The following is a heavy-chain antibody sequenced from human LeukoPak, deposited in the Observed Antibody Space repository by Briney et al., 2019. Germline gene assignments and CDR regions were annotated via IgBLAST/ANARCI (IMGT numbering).Heavy chain of an antibody. CDR2: ISYDGSNK. CDR1: GFTFSSYA. CDR3: AKESIAVAGNVDY. V-gene: IGHV3-30-3*01. Sequence: GGSLRLSCAASGFTFSSYAMHWVRQAPGKGLEWVAVISYDGSNKYYADSVKGRFTISRDNSKNTLYLQMNSLRAEDTAVYDCAKESIAVAGNVDYWGQGTLVTVSS. D-gene: IGHD6-19*01. J-gene: IGHJ4*02.